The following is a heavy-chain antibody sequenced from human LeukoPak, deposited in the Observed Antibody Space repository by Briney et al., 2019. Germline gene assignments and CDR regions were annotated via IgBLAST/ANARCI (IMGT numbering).Heavy chain of an antibody. D-gene: IGHD3-16*01. CDR1: GDSVGGSSYY. CDR3: VGGDWFDT. CDR2: VYYSGST. V-gene: IGHV4-39*01. J-gene: IGHJ5*02. Sequence: SETLSLTRTVSGDSVGGSSYYWGWIRQPPGKGLEWIGSVYYSGSTYYNPSLKSRVTISVDTSNTQFSLKLSSVTAADTAVYYCVGGDWFDTWGQGALVTVSS.